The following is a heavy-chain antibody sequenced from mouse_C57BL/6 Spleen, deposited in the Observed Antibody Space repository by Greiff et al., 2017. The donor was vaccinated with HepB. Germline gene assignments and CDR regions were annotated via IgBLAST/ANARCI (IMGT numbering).Heavy chain of an antibody. D-gene: IGHD2-4*01. V-gene: IGHV1-82*01. J-gene: IGHJ4*01. CDR3: ARERYDYGYYYAMDY. CDR2: IYPGDGNT. Sequence: QVQLQQSGPELVKPGASVKISCKASGYTFSSYWMNWVKQRPGQGLEWIGWIYPGDGNTNYNGKFKGKATLTADKSSITAYMQLSSLTSEDSAIYFCARERYDYGYYYAMDYWGQGTSVTVSS. CDR1: GYTFSSYW.